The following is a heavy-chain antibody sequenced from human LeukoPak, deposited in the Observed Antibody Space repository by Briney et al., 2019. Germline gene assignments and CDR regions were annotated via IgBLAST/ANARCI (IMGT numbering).Heavy chain of an antibody. CDR3: ARADSSGYEHFDY. CDR1: GGSISTYY. V-gene: IGHV4-59*01. CDR2: IYYLGST. D-gene: IGHD3-22*01. Sequence: SETLSLTCTVSGGSISTYYWSWIRQPPGKGLEWIGCIYYLGSTNYNPSLKSRVTISVDTSKNQFSLRLNSVTAADTAVYYCARADSSGYEHFDYWGQGTLVTVSS. J-gene: IGHJ4*02.